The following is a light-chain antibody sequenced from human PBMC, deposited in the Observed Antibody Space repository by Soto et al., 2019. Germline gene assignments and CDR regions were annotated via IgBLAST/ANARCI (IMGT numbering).Light chain of an antibody. J-gene: IGKJ1*01. V-gene: IGKV3D-15*01. CDR1: QSVSSN. CDR3: QQYNKWHTWK. CDR2: GAS. Sequence: EIVMTHYPATLSVSPGERATLSCRASQSVSSNLAWYQQKPGQAPRLLIYGASTRATGIPARFSGSGSGTEFTLTISSLQSEDFAVYYCQQYNKWHTWKFGQGTKVEIK.